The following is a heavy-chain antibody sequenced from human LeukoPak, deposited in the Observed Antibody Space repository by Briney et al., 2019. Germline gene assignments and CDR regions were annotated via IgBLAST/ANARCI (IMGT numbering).Heavy chain of an antibody. CDR2: IYHSGST. D-gene: IGHD6-13*01. V-gene: IGHV4-38-2*02. Sequence: SETLSLTCTVSSYSITSGYYWGWIRQPPGKGLEWIGSIYHSGSTFYNPSLKSRVTISVDPSKNQFSLKLSSVTAADTAVYYCARDRPGGSSLDYWGQGTLVTVSS. J-gene: IGHJ4*02. CDR3: ARDRPGGSSLDY. CDR1: SYSITSGYY.